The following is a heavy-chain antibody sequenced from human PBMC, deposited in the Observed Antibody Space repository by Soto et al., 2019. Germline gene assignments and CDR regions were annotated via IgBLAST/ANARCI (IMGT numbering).Heavy chain of an antibody. J-gene: IGHJ4*02. D-gene: IGHD2-15*01. V-gene: IGHV4-4*07. CDR1: GGSISSYY. Sequence: SETLSLTCTVSGGSISSYYWSWIRQPAGKGLEWIGRIYAGGSTNYNPSLKSRVTMSVDTSKNQFSLRLTSVTAADTAVYYCARASVGPPGGGSWIMPFDFWGQGTLVTVSS. CDR3: ARASVGPPGGGSWIMPFDF. CDR2: IYAGGST.